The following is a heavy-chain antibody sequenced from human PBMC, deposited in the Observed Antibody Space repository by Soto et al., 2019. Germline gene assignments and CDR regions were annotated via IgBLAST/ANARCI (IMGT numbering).Heavy chain of an antibody. D-gene: IGHD6-13*01. CDR1: GYSFTSYW. J-gene: IGHJ3*02. CDR2: IFPGDSDT. CDR3: AAGYTTGLDAFDI. V-gene: IGHV5-51*01. Sequence: LKISCKGSGYSFTSYWISWVRQMPGKGLEWMGMIFPGDSDTKNSPSLQGQITMSVDKSDSSAYLQWRSLKASDTAMYYCAAGYTTGLDAFDIWGQGTMVTVSS.